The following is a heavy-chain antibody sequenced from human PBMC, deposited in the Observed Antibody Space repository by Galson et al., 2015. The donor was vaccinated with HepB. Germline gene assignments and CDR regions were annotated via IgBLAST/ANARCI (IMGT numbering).Heavy chain of an antibody. V-gene: IGHV3-21*03. CDR1: GFTFSSYS. Sequence: SLRLSCAASGFTFSSYSMSWVRQAPGKGLEWVSSISSSSSYIYYADSVKGRFTISRDNAKNSLYLQMNSLRAEDTAVYYCARGGGYYDSSGYSYYFDYWGQGTLVTVSS. CDR2: ISSSSSYI. J-gene: IGHJ4*02. CDR3: ARGGGYYDSSGYSYYFDY. D-gene: IGHD3-22*01.